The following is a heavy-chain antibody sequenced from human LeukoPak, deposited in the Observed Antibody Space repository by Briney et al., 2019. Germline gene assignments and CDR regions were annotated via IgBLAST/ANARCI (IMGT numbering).Heavy chain of an antibody. CDR3: AIGRRTVTDY. J-gene: IGHJ4*02. CDR1: GGSISSSSYY. V-gene: IGHV4-39*01. CDR2: IYYSGST. Sequence: SETLSLTCTVSGGSISSSSYYWGWIRQPPGKGLEWIGSIYYSGSTYYNPSLKSRVTISVDTSKNQFSLKLSSVTAADTAVYYCAIGRRTVTDYWGQGTLVTVSS. D-gene: IGHD4-17*01.